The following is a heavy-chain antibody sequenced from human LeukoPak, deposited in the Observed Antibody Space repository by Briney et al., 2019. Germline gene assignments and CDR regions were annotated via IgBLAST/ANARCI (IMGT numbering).Heavy chain of an antibody. V-gene: IGHV4-39*01. Sequence: SETLSLTCTVSGGSISSSSYYWGWIRQPPGKGLEWIGSIYYSGSTYYNPSLKSRVTISVDTSKNQFSLKLSSVTAADTAVYYCARHEQAAVYDAFDIWGQGTMVTVSS. CDR3: ARHEQAAVYDAFDI. D-gene: IGHD6-13*01. J-gene: IGHJ3*02. CDR2: IYYSGST. CDR1: GGSISSSSYY.